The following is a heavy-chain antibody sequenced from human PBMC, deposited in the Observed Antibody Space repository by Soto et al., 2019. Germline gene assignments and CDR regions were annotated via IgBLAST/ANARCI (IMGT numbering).Heavy chain of an antibody. D-gene: IGHD3-16*01. J-gene: IGHJ6*02. CDR2: IYYSGST. V-gene: IGHV4-59*01. CDR1: GGSISSYY. Sequence: SETLSLTCTVSGGSISSYYWSWIRQPPGKGLEWIGYIYYSGSTNYNPSLKSRVTISVDTSKNQFSLKLSSVTAADTAVYYCAREGKGSYEDYYGMDVWGQGTTVTVSS. CDR3: AREGKGSYEDYYGMDV.